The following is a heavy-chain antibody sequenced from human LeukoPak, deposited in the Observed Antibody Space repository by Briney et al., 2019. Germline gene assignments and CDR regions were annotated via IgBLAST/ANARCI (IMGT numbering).Heavy chain of an antibody. V-gene: IGHV3-23*01. CDR1: GFTFSSSA. CDR3: AKQLGYCSDGSCYFPY. Sequence: GGSLLLSCAASGFTFSSSAMSWVRQAPGKGLEWVSAISNNGGYTYYADSVQGRFTISRYNSKSTLCLQMNSLRAEDTAVYYCAKQLGYCSDGSCYFPYWGQGTLVTVSS. D-gene: IGHD2-15*01. J-gene: IGHJ4*02. CDR2: ISNNGGYT.